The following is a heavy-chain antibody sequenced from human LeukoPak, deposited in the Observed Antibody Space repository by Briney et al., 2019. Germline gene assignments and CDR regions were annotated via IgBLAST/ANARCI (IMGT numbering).Heavy chain of an antibody. Sequence: PGGSLRLSCAASGFTFSSYGMHWVRQAPGKGLEWVAFIRYDGGKKYYADSVKGRFTTSKDNSKNTFFLEMISLRVEDTAVYYCARARDFDYWGQGTLVTVSS. CDR1: GFTFSSYG. V-gene: IGHV3-30*02. CDR3: ARARDFDY. CDR2: IRYDGGKK. J-gene: IGHJ4*02.